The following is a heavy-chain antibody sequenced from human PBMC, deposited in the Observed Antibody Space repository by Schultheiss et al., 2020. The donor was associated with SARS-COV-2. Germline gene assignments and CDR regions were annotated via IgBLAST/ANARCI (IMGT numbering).Heavy chain of an antibody. Sequence: SETLSLTCTVSGGSISSGGYYWSWIRQHPGKGLEWIGYIYYSGSTYYNPSLKSRVTISVDTSKNQFSLKLSSVTAADTAVYYCASQLRLGELSLYPYYYYHDGMNVWGQGTTVTVSS. V-gene: IGHV4-31*03. J-gene: IGHJ6*02. D-gene: IGHD3-16*02. CDR3: ASQLRLGELSLYPYYYYHDGMNV. CDR1: GGSISSGGYY. CDR2: IYYSGST.